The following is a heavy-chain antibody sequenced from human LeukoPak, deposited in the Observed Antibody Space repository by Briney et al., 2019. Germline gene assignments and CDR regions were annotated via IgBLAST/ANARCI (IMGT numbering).Heavy chain of an antibody. Sequence: PGGSLRLSCAASGFTFSNYWMHWVRQAPGKGLEWVSYISSSGSTIYYADSVKGRFTISRDNSKNTLYLQMNSLRAEDTAVYYCARGWSEIAYWGQGTLVTVSS. V-gene: IGHV3-48*01. D-gene: IGHD6-13*01. J-gene: IGHJ4*02. CDR1: GFTFSNYW. CDR3: ARGWSEIAY. CDR2: ISSSGSTI.